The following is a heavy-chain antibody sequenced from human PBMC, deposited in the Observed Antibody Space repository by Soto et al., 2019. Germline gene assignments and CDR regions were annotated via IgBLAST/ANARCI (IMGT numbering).Heavy chain of an antibody. Sequence: EVQLVESGGGLVQPGGSLRLSCAASGFTFSGSWMHWVRQAPGKGLVLVSRINGDGSGTSYADFVKGRFTISRDNAKNTLFLQMNGLRAEDTDVYYCARGIFGSGTANDYWGQGTLVTVSS. CDR1: GFTFSGSW. D-gene: IGHD3-10*01. J-gene: IGHJ4*02. CDR2: INGDGSGT. V-gene: IGHV3-74*01. CDR3: ARGIFGSGTANDY.